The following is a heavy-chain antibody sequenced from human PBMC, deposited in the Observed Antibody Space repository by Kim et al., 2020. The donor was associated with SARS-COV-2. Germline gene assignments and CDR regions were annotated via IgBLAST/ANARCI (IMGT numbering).Heavy chain of an antibody. CDR2: ISGSGGST. D-gene: IGHD2-15*01. J-gene: IGHJ6*02. Sequence: GGSLRLSCAASGFTFSSYAMSWVRQAPGKGLEWVSAISGSGGSTYYADSVKGRFTISRDNSKNTLYLQMNSLRAEDTAVYYCAKRMEDARYYYYYGMDVWGQGTTVTVSS. CDR1: GFTFSSYA. CDR3: AKRMEDARYYYYYGMDV. V-gene: IGHV3-23*01.